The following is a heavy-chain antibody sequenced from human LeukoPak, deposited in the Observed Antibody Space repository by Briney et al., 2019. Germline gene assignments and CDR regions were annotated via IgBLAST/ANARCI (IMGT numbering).Heavy chain of an antibody. CDR2: IRYDGNNL. CDR1: GFTFSNYG. D-gene: IGHD1-14*01. J-gene: IGHJ4*02. V-gene: IGHV3-30*02. CDR3: AKDNPLDY. Sequence: GGSLRLSCGASGFTFSNYGMLWVRQAPGKGLEWVAFIRYDGNNLLYADPVKGRFTISRDNSKNTLYLHIKSLRAEDTAVYYCAKDNPLDYWGQGTLVIVSS.